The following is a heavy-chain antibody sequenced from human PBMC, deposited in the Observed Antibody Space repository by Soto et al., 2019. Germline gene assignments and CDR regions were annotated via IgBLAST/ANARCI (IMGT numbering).Heavy chain of an antibody. D-gene: IGHD6-19*01. CDR3: ARPAGSGWRYYYYGMDV. CDR2: IYYSGST. CDR1: GGSISSSSYY. V-gene: IGHV4-39*01. J-gene: IGHJ6*02. Sequence: PSEPLSLTCTVSGGSISSSSYYWGWIRQPPGKGLEWIGSIYYSGSTYYNPSLKSRVTISVDTSKNQFSLKLSSVTAADTAVYYCARPAGSGWRYYYYGMDVWGQGTTVTVSS.